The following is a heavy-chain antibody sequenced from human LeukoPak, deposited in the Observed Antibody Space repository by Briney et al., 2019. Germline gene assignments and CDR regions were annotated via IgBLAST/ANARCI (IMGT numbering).Heavy chain of an antibody. CDR1: GGSISSYY. V-gene: IGHV4-59*01. CDR2: IYYRGST. Sequence: PSETLSLTCTVSGGSISSYYWSWIRQPPGKGLEWIGYIYYRGSTNYNPSLKSRVTISVDTSKNQFSLKLSSVTAADTAVYYCARTNTYYDFWSGYSRNNWFDPWGQGTLVTVSS. D-gene: IGHD3-3*01. CDR3: ARTNTYYDFWSGYSRNNWFDP. J-gene: IGHJ5*02.